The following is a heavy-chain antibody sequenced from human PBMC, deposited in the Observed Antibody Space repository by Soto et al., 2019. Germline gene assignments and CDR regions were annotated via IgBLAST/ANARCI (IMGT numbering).Heavy chain of an antibody. D-gene: IGHD6-13*01. J-gene: IGHJ3*02. V-gene: IGHV3-30-3*01. CDR3: ARDHPRPAAAGNDAFDI. CDR2: ISFGGSNK. CDR1: GFTFSSYA. Sequence: GGSLRLSCAASGFTFSSYAMHWVRQAPGKGLEWVAVISFGGSNKYYADSVKGRFTISRDNSKNTLYLQMKSLRAEDTAVYYCARDHPRPAAAGNDAFDIWGQGTMVTVSS.